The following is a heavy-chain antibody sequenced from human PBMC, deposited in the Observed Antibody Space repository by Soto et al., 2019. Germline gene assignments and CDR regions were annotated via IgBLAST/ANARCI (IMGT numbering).Heavy chain of an antibody. Sequence: SETLSLTCAFSVVSISSSTWWSWVRQPPGKGLEWIGEILHSGATNYNPSLKSRVTFSVDKSKNQFSLKLSSVTAADTAVYFCARDHGVSRGFAFDYWGQGTLVTVSS. V-gene: IGHV4-4*02. CDR2: ILHSGAT. J-gene: IGHJ4*01. CDR1: VVSISSSTW. D-gene: IGHD3-3*01. CDR3: ARDHGVSRGFAFDY.